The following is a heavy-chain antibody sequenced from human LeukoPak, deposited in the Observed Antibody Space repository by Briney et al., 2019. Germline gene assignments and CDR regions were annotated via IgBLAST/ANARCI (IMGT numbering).Heavy chain of an antibody. J-gene: IGHJ6*02. CDR2: ISYDGSNK. V-gene: IGHV3-30-3*01. CDR1: GFTFSSYA. Sequence: RSGGSLRLSCAASGFTFSSYAMHWVRQAPGKGLERVAVISYDGSNKYYADSVKGRFTISRDNSKNTLYLQMNSLRAEDTAVYYCARDSRITMVRGVTSWGMDVWGQGTTVTVSS. D-gene: IGHD3-10*01. CDR3: ARDSRITMVRGVTSWGMDV.